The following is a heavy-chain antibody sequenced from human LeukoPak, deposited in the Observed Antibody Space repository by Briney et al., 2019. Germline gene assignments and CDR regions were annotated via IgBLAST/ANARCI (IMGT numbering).Heavy chain of an antibody. Sequence: SVKVSCKASGGTFSSYAISWVRQAPGQGLEWMGGIIPIFGTANYAQKFQGRVTITADGPTSTAYMELSSLRSEDTAVYYCARDCSGGSCQFDYWGQGTLVTVSS. CDR3: ARDCSGGSCQFDY. CDR2: IIPIFGTA. D-gene: IGHD2-15*01. CDR1: GGTFSSYA. J-gene: IGHJ4*02. V-gene: IGHV1-69*13.